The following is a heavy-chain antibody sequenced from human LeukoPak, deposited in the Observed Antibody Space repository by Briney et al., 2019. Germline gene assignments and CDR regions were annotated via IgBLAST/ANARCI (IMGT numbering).Heavy chain of an antibody. J-gene: IGHJ5*02. V-gene: IGHV3-7*01. CDR3: ARDRATDSSSWSNWFDP. D-gene: IGHD6-13*01. CDR1: GFTFSSYW. CDR2: IKQDGSEK. Sequence: GGSLRLSCAASGFTFSSYWMSWVRQAPGKGLEWVANIKQDGSEKYYVDSVKGRFTISRDNAKNSLYLRMNSLRAEDTAVYYCARDRATDSSSWSNWFDPWGQGTLVTVSS.